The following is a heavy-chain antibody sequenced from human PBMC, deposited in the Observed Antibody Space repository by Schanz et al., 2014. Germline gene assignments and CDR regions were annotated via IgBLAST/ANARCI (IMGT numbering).Heavy chain of an antibody. CDR1: GFTFSNFA. Sequence: QVQLVESGGGVVQPGRSLRLSCAASGFTFSNFAIHWVRQAPGKGLEWVAVISYDGSHKDYADSVKGRFTISRDNSKNTLYVQMNSLRPEDTAVYYCAKAQEGRDSAGSHLFDYWGQGNLVTVSS. CDR2: ISYDGSHK. V-gene: IGHV3-30*04. J-gene: IGHJ4*02. D-gene: IGHD2-21*02. CDR3: AKAQEGRDSAGSHLFDY.